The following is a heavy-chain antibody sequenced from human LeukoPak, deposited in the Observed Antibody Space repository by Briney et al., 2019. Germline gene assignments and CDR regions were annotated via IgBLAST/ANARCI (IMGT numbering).Heavy chain of an antibody. CDR3: ARGRYGAMTDP. V-gene: IGHV1-69*13. CDR1: GGSFNNYA. D-gene: IGHD4/OR15-4a*01. J-gene: IGHJ5*02. CDR2: IIPIFDTT. Sequence: GASVKVSCKASGGSFNNYAISWVRQAPGQGLEWMGRIIPIFDTTNFAQNFQGRVSITADESTSTVYMELSSLRSEDTAVYYCARGRYGAMTDPWGQGTLVTVSS.